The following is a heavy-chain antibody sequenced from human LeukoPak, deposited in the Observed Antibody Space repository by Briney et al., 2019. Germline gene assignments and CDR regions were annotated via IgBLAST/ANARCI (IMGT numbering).Heavy chain of an antibody. Sequence: GGSLRLSCVASGFTFSSYAMHWVRQAPGKGPEWVAVISYDGSSNLYADSVKGRFTISRDNSKNTLYLQMNSLRAEDTAVYYCATDGSSAYFDYWGQGTLVTVSS. D-gene: IGHD3-22*01. CDR2: ISYDGSSN. J-gene: IGHJ4*02. CDR1: GFTFSSYA. CDR3: ATDGSSAYFDY. V-gene: IGHV3-30-3*01.